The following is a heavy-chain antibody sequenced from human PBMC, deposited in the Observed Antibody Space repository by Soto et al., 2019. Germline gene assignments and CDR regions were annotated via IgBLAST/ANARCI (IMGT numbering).Heavy chain of an antibody. CDR3: ASSFRRGFY. V-gene: IGHV3-7*01. D-gene: IGHD3-10*01. CDR2: IKEDGREK. CDR1: GFTFRSYS. Sequence: GGSLRLSCAASGFTFRSYSMIWVRQAPGKGLEWVASIKEDGREKNYVDSVKGRLTISRDNARNSLYLQMSSLRDKDTAVYYCASSFRRGFYWGQGTQVTVSS. J-gene: IGHJ4*02.